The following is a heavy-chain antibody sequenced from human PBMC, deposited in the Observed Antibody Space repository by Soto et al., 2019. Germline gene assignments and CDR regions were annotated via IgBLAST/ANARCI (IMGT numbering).Heavy chain of an antibody. CDR3: ARGGGSSWYWSYYYYGMDD. V-gene: IGHV3-7*01. CDR2: IKQDGSEK. D-gene: IGHD6-13*01. Sequence: GGSLRLSCAASGFTFSSYWMSWVRQAPGKGLEWVANIKQDGSEKYYVDSVKGRFTISRDNAKNSLYLQMNSLRAEDTAVYYCARGGGSSWYWSYYYYGMDDWGQGTTVTVSS. J-gene: IGHJ6*02. CDR1: GFTFSSYW.